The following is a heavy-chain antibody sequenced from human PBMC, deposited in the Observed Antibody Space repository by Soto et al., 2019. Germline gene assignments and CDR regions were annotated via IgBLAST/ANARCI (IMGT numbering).Heavy chain of an antibody. D-gene: IGHD6-19*01. CDR3: ARHENGYSSGWPSPRFVDY. J-gene: IGHJ4*02. Sequence: PSETLSLTCTVSGGSISSYYWSWIRQPPGKGLEWIGYIYYSGSTNYNPSLKSRVTISVDTSKNQFSLKLSSVTAADTAVYYCARHENGYSSGWPSPRFVDYWGQGTLVTVSS. V-gene: IGHV4-59*08. CDR1: GGSISSYY. CDR2: IYYSGST.